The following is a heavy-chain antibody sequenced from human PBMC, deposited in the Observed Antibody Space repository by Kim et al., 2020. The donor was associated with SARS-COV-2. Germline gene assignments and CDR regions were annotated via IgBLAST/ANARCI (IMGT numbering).Heavy chain of an antibody. D-gene: IGHD3-22*01. J-gene: IGHJ5*02. CDR1: GGSVSSGSYY. V-gene: IGHV4-61*01. CDR2: IYYSGSS. CDR3: ARGPAYDSSGYRPGGLDP. Sequence: SETLSLTCTVSGGSVSSGSYYWSWIRQPPGKGLEWIGYIYYSGSSNYNPSLKSRVTISVDTSKNQFSLKLSSVTAADTAVYYCARGPAYDSSGYRPGGLDPWGQGTLVTVSS.